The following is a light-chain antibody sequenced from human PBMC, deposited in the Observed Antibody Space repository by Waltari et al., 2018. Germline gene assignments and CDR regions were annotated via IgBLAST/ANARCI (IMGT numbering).Light chain of an antibody. J-gene: IGKJ1*01. V-gene: IGKV1-6*01. Sequence: IQMTQSPSSLSASVGDRVTITCRASQGIGNDLGWYQQKPGKAPKLLIYAASNLQSGVPSRFSGSGSGADFTLTISSLQPEDFATYYCLQDYNYPWTFGQGTKVEIK. CDR2: AAS. CDR3: LQDYNYPWT. CDR1: QGIGND.